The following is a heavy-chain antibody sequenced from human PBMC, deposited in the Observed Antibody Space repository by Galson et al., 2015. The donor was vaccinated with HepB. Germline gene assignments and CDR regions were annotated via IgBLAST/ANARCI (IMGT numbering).Heavy chain of an antibody. Sequence: QSGAEVKKPGESLKISCKGSGYTFTSYWIAWVRQMPGKGLEWMGLINPGDSDTRYSPSFQGHVTISADKSITTAYLQWSRLKASDTAMYYCAKGGLTVAGTWTAEYFQHWGQGTLVTVSS. V-gene: IGHV5-51*01. J-gene: IGHJ1*01. CDR2: INPGDSDT. CDR1: GYTFTSYW. D-gene: IGHD6-19*01. CDR3: AKGGLTVAGTWTAEYFQH.